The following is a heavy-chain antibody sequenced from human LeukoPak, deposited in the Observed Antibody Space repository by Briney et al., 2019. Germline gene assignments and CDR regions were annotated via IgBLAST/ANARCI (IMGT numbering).Heavy chain of an antibody. CDR2: IYYSGST. D-gene: IGHD3-22*01. Sequence: SETLSLTCTVSGGSISSYYWSWIRQPPGKGLEWIGYIYYSGSTNYNPSLKSRVTISVDTSKNQFSLKLSSVTAADTAVYYCARESPHYDSSGYYGDYYYYGMDVWGQGTTVTVSS. CDR1: GGSISSYY. CDR3: ARESPHYDSSGYYGDYYYYGMDV. V-gene: IGHV4-59*01. J-gene: IGHJ6*02.